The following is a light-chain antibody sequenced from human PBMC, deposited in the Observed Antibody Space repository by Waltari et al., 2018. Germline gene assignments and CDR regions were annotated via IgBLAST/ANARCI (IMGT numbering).Light chain of an antibody. Sequence: EIVLTQSPGTLSLSPGERATLSCRASESVKGNYLVCYQQKTGQAPRVLIYGSSKRATGIPDRFSGSGSGRDFTLTISRLEPEDFAMYYCQHYDGSPYTFGPGTKLEIK. CDR1: ESVKGNY. CDR3: QHYDGSPYT. CDR2: GSS. J-gene: IGKJ3*01. V-gene: IGKV3-20*01.